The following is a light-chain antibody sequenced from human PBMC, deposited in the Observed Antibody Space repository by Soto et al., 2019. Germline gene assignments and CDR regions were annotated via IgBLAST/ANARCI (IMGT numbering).Light chain of an antibody. V-gene: IGLV2-14*01. CDR3: AAWDDSLSGYVV. J-gene: IGLJ2*01. CDR1: SSDVGGYNY. CDR2: DVS. Sequence: QSVLTQPASVSGSPGQSITISCTGTSSDVGGYNYVSWYQQHPGKAPKLMIYDVSKRPSGVSNRFSGSKSGTTASLAICGLRSEDEADYYCAAWDDSLSGYVVFGGGTKVTVL.